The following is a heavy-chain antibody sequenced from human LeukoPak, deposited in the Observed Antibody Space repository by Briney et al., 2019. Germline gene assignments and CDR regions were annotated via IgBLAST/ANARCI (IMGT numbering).Heavy chain of an antibody. Sequence: PGGSLRLSCAASGFTFSSYAMSWVRQAPGKGLEWVSAISGSGGSTYYADSVKGRFTISRDNSKNTLYLQMNSLRAEDTALYYCARVEGYSSSWNLDYWGQGTLVTVSS. V-gene: IGHV3-23*01. D-gene: IGHD6-13*01. CDR3: ARVEGYSSSWNLDY. CDR1: GFTFSSYA. CDR2: ISGSGGST. J-gene: IGHJ4*02.